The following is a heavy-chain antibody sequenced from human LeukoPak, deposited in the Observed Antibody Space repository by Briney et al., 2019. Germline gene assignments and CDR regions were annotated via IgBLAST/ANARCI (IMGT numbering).Heavy chain of an antibody. Sequence: GGSLRFSCAAAGFTFSNYSMNWVRQAPGKGLEWVSSISSSSSYIYYADSVKGRFTISRDNAKNSLYLQMNSLRAEDTAVYYCIVESLIIDILTGYGTADGGDYWGQGTLVTVSS. CDR3: IVESLIIDILTGYGTADGGDY. D-gene: IGHD3-9*01. V-gene: IGHV3-21*01. J-gene: IGHJ4*02. CDR2: ISSSSSYI. CDR1: GFTFSNYS.